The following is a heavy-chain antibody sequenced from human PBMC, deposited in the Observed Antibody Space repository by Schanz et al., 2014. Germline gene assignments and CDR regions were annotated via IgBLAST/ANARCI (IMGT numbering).Heavy chain of an antibody. CDR1: GFTFSSHS. J-gene: IGHJ4*02. D-gene: IGHD6-13*01. V-gene: IGHV3-48*01. CDR2: ITYNGGTI. CDR3: VSQTGSPNY. Sequence: VHLLESGGGLVEPGGSLRLSCAASGFTFSSHSFNWVRQAPGKGLEWISYITYNGGTIYYADSVKGRFTISRDNAKNTVYIQMNSLRVEDTAVYFCVSQTGSPNYWGQGTLVTVSS.